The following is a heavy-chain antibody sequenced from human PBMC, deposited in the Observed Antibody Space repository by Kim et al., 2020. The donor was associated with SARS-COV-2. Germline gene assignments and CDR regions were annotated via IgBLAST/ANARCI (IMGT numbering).Heavy chain of an antibody. V-gene: IGHV4-59*13. CDR2: IYYSGST. CDR3: ARESRPSSSWALAYYYYGMDV. D-gene: IGHD6-13*01. CDR1: GGSISSYY. Sequence: SETLSLTYTVSGGSISSYYWSWIRQPPGKGLEWIGYIYYSGSTNYNPSLKSRVTISVDTSKNQFSLKLSSVTAADTAVYYCARESRPSSSWALAYYYYGMDVWGQGTTVTVSS. J-gene: IGHJ6*02.